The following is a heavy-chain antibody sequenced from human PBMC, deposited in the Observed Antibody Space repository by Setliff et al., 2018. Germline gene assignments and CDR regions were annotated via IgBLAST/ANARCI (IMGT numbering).Heavy chain of an antibody. CDR1: GYSFTNYG. CDR2: NSV. J-gene: IGHJ4*02. CDR3: AGGPPDFVVVPAAAKFDY. V-gene: IGHV1-18*01. D-gene: IGHD2-2*01. Sequence: ASVKVSCKTSGYSFTNYGINWVRQAPGQGLEWMGWNSVYAREFQGRVTMTIDTPTSTAYMELRGLRSDDTAVYYCAGGPPDFVVVPAAAKFDYWGPGTLVTVSS.